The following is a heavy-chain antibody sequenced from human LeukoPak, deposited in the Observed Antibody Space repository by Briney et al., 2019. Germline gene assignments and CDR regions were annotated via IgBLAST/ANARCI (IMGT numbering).Heavy chain of an antibody. CDR3: ARGLPYYYDSSGSDAFDI. D-gene: IGHD3-22*01. CDR1: GGSISSYY. CDR2: IYYSGST. J-gene: IGHJ3*02. V-gene: IGHV4-59*01. Sequence: SETLSLTCTVSGGSISSYYWSWIRQPPGKGLEWIGYIYYSGSTNYNPSLKSRVTISVDTSKTQFSLKLSSVTAADTAVYYCARGLPYYYDSSGSDAFDIWGQGTMVTVSS.